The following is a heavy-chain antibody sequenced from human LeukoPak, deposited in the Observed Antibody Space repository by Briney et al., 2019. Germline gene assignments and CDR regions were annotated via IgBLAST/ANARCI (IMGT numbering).Heavy chain of an antibody. Sequence: SQTLSLTCAISGDSVSSNSAARNWIRQSPSRGLEWLGRTYYRSKWLYDYAVSVRGRITINPDTSKNQFSLYLNSLTPEDTAVYYCASGKFRNGMDVWGQGTTVTVSS. D-gene: IGHD1-26*01. CDR1: GDSVSSNSAA. V-gene: IGHV6-1*01. J-gene: IGHJ6*02. CDR2: TYYRSKWLY. CDR3: ASGKFRNGMDV.